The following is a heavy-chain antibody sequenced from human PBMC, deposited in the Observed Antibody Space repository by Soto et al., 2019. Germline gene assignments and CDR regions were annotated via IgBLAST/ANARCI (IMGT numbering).Heavy chain of an antibody. V-gene: IGHV3-23*01. CDR1: GFTLGAYA. J-gene: IGHJ6*02. D-gene: IGHD1-1*01. CDR2: MSGSGGST. CDR3: AKVESISWAYYYNWVFPV. Sequence: GRSLSLSCAAPGFTLGAYAMRWERQAPGEGLGWVSGMSGSGGSTYYADSEKGRFTISRDNSKNTRYLQMNSLRAEDTAVYCCAKVESISWAYYYNWVFPVWAEGTTVSVS.